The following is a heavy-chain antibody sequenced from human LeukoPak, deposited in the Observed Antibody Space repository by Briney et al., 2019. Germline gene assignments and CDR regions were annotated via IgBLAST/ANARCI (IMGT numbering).Heavy chain of an antibody. Sequence: QSGGSLRLSCAASGFTFSSYAMSWVRQAPGKGLEWVSAISGSGGSTYYADSVKGRFTISRDNSKNTLYLQMNSLRAEDTAVYYCAKDTRIYYYYGMDVWGQGTTVTVSS. CDR1: GFTFSSYA. J-gene: IGHJ6*02. D-gene: IGHD2-15*01. CDR3: AKDTRIYYYYGMDV. CDR2: ISGSGGST. V-gene: IGHV3-23*01.